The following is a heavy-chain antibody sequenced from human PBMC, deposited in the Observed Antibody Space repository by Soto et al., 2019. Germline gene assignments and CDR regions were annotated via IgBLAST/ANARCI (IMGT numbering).Heavy chain of an antibody. CDR3: ARDDSTMVRAPFDP. CDR2: IIPILGIA. V-gene: IGHV1-69*04. Sequence: SSVKVSCKASGGTFSSYTISWVRQAPGQGLEWMGRIIPILGIANYAQKFQGRVTITADKSTSTAYMELSSLRSEDTAVYYCARDDSTMVRAPFDPWGQGTLVTVSS. CDR1: GGTFSSYT. J-gene: IGHJ5*02. D-gene: IGHD3-10*01.